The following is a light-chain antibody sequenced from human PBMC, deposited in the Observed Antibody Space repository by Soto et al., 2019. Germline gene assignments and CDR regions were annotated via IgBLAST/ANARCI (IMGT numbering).Light chain of an antibody. CDR1: ESVSTW. CDR3: QQYNSYWT. V-gene: IGKV1-5*01. Sequence: IPMTQSPSTLSASVGDRVTITCRASESVSTWVAWYQQKPGKAPKLLIYDAFSLQSGVPPRFSGGGSGTEFTLTIFSLQPDDVATYYCQQYNSYWTFGPGTKVEIK. J-gene: IGKJ1*01. CDR2: DAF.